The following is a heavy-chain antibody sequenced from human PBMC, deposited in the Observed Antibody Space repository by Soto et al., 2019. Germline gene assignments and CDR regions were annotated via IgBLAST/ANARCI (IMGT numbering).Heavy chain of an antibody. V-gene: IGHV4-61*01. Sequence: QVQLQESGPGLVKPSETLSLTCTVSGGSVSSGSYYCSWIRKPPGKGLEWIGYIYYSGSTNYNPSLKSRVTISVDTSKNQFSLKLSSVTAADTAVYYCERGIEGWYQGRYYYGMDVWGHGTTVTVSS. CDR1: GGSVSSGSYY. CDR2: IYYSGST. J-gene: IGHJ6*02. D-gene: IGHD6-19*01. CDR3: ERGIEGWYQGRYYYGMDV.